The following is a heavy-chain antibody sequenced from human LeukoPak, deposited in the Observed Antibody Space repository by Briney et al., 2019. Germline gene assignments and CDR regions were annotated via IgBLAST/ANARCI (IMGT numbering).Heavy chain of an antibody. CDR3: ARDLKLALTHNPGELGLYH. V-gene: IGHV1-2*02. CDR2: INPKNGAT. D-gene: IGHD3-10*01. CDR1: GFTFNAYY. J-gene: IGHJ4*02. Sequence: ASVKVSCKASGFTFNAYYFHWVRQAPGQGLEWMGWINPKNGATTYAQRFQGRVTVTRDTSISTTYMELSRLTSDDTAIYYCARDLKLALTHNPGELGLYHWGQGALVTVSS.